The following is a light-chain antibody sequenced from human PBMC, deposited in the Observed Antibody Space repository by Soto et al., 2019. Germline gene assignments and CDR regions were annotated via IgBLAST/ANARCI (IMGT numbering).Light chain of an antibody. Sequence: DIQVTQSPPSLSASVGDRVTITCRASQYISNYLNWYQHKPGEAPKLLIYSASTLHLGVASRFSGSGSEADFTLTIDSLQADDFASYYCQCDYIFPWAFGQGPKVELK. CDR2: SAS. CDR3: QCDYIFPWA. J-gene: IGKJ1*01. V-gene: IGKV1-39*02. CDR1: QYISNY.